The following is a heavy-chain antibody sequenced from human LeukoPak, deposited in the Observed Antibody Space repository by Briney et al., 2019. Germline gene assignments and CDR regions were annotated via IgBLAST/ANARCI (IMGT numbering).Heavy chain of an antibody. CDR2: ISYDGSNK. CDR1: GFTFSSYA. CDR3: ANIPYGDYLLDYYYFMDV. Sequence: GGSLRLSCAASGFTFSSYAMHWVRQAPGKGLEWVAVISYDGSNKYYADSVKGRFTISRDNSKNTLYLQMNSLRAEDTAVYYCANIPYGDYLLDYYYFMDVWGKGTTVTISS. J-gene: IGHJ6*03. D-gene: IGHD4-17*01. V-gene: IGHV3-30*04.